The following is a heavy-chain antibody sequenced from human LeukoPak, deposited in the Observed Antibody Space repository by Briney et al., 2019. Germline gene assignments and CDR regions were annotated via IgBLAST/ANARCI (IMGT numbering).Heavy chain of an antibody. CDR1: GGTFSSYA. J-gene: IGHJ4*02. CDR3: AREVYRGLYYGSGMGYYFDY. Sequence: ASVKVSCKASGGTFSSYAISWVRQAPGQGLEWMGGIIPIFGTANYAQKFQGRVTITTDESTSTAYMELSNLRSEDTAVYYCAREVYRGLYYGSGMGYYFDYWGQGTLVTVSS. CDR2: IIPIFGTA. D-gene: IGHD3-10*01. V-gene: IGHV1-69*05.